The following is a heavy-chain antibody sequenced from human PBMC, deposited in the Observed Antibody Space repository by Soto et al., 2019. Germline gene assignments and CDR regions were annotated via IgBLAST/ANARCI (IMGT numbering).Heavy chain of an antibody. V-gene: IGHV4-31*03. CDR2: IYYSGST. CDR1: GGSISSGGYY. J-gene: IGHJ4*02. CDR3: ARDRNGDYHYYFDY. D-gene: IGHD4-17*01. Sequence: SETLSLTCTVSGGSISSGGYYWSWIRQHPGKGLEWIGYIYYSGSTYYNPSLKSRVTISVDTSKNQFSLKLSSVTAADTAVYYCARDRNGDYHYYFDYWGQGTLVTVSS.